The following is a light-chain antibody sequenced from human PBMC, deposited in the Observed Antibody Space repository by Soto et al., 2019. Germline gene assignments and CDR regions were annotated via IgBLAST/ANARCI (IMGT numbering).Light chain of an antibody. Sequence: QSVLTQPPSVSWAPGQRVTISCTGSSSNIGAGYDVHWYQQFLGTAPKLLIYENNKRPSGVPDRFSGSKSGTSASLAITGLQAEDEADYYCQSYDSSLSASVVFGGGTKLTVL. CDR1: SSNIGAGYD. CDR3: QSYDSSLSASVV. V-gene: IGLV1-40*01. J-gene: IGLJ2*01. CDR2: ENN.